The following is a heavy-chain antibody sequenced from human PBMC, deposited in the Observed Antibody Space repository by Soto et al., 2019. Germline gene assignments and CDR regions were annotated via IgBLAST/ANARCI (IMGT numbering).Heavy chain of an antibody. V-gene: IGHV4-34*01. CDR2: LDQSGGT. D-gene: IGHD3-16*01. CDR1: GDSLRGQS. CDR3: AIEDCYGWPGDSLGF. Sequence: SETLSLTCAVVGDSLRGQSWNWIRQSPGKGLEWIGELDQSGGTNYNSSLKSRAIISDDTSKNQFSLTLTSVTAADTAVYYCAIEDCYGWPGDSLGFWGQGSTVTVS. J-gene: IGHJ6*02.